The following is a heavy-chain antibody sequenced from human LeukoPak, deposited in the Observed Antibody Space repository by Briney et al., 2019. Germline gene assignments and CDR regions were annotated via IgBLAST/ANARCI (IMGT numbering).Heavy chain of an antibody. CDR2: TSHDGSNK. CDR3: VRTLHPYYFYSGGFNR. V-gene: IGHV3-30*03. D-gene: IGHD3-22*01. J-gene: IGHJ3*02. CDR1: GFSFSTYG. Sequence: PGGSLRLSCAASGFSFSTYGMNWVRQAPGKGLDWVAITSHDGSNKHYTDYVKGRFAISRDNSMNTLDLQMNTLRAEDTAVYWCVRTLHPYYFYSGGFNRWGQGTIVIVSA.